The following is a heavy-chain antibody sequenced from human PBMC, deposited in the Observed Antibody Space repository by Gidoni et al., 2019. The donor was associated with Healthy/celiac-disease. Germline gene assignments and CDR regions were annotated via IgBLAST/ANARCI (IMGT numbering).Heavy chain of an antibody. J-gene: IGHJ6*02. CDR3: AKDSWYGDYAYYYGMDV. CDR2: ISWNSGSI. CDR1: GFPFDDYA. Sequence: EVQLVESGGGLVQPGRSPRLSCAASGFPFDDYAMHWVRQAPGKGLEWVSGISWNSGSIGYADSVKGRFTISRDNAKNSLYLQMNSLRAEDTALYYCAKDSWYGDYAYYYGMDVWGQGTTVTVSS. D-gene: IGHD4-17*01. V-gene: IGHV3-9*01.